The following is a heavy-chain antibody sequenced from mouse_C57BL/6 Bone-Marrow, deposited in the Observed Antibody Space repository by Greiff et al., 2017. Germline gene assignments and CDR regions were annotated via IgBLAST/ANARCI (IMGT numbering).Heavy chain of an antibody. Sequence: QVQLKESGPELVKPGASVKISCKASGYSFTSYYIHWVKQRPGQGLAWIGWIYPGSGNTKYNEKFKGKDILTADTSSSTAYMQLSSLTSEDSAVYCCAYPSYYAMDYWGQGTSVTVSS. CDR1: GYSFTSYY. CDR2: IYPGSGNT. V-gene: IGHV1-66*01. CDR3: AYPSYYAMDY. J-gene: IGHJ4*01.